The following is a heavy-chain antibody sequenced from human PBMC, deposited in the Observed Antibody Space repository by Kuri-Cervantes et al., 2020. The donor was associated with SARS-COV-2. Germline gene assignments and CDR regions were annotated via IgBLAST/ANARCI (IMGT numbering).Heavy chain of an antibody. J-gene: IGHJ4*02. Sequence: GESLKISCAASGFTFSSYAMHWVRQAPGKGLEWVAVIPYDGSNKYYADSVKGRFTISRDNSKNTLYLQMNSLRAEDTAVYYCARDGVKDDYGFSSYWGQGTLVTVSS. V-gene: IGHV3-30-3*01. D-gene: IGHD4-17*01. CDR1: GFTFSSYA. CDR3: ARDGVKDDYGFSSY. CDR2: IPYDGSNK.